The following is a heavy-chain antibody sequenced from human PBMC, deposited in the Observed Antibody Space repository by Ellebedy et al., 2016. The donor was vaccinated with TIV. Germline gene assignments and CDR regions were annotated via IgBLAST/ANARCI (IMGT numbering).Heavy chain of an antibody. Sequence: GGSLRLSXKGSGYSFTSYWIGWVRQMPGKSLEWMGIIYPGDSDTRYSPSFQGQVTISADKSISTAYLQWSSLKASDTAMYYCARHLGGWWIDYWGQGTLVTVSS. V-gene: IGHV5-51*01. CDR2: IYPGDSDT. J-gene: IGHJ4*02. CDR3: ARHLGGWWIDY. D-gene: IGHD6-19*01. CDR1: GYSFTSYW.